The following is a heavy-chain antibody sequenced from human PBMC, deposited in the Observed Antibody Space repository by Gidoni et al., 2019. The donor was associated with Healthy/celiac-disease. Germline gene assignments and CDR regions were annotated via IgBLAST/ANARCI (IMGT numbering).Heavy chain of an antibody. CDR1: GFTFRSYS. CDR3: ARYRVYYDSSGYLALYYYGMDV. Sequence: EVQLVESGGGLVKPGGSLRLSCAASGFTFRSYSMNWVRQAPGKGLEWVSSNSSSVSDIYYAASLKGRFTISIDNAKNSLYLQMNSLRAEDTAVYYCARYRVYYDSSGYLALYYYGMDVWGQGTTVTVSS. J-gene: IGHJ6*02. V-gene: IGHV3-21*01. CDR2: NSSSVSDI. D-gene: IGHD3-22*01.